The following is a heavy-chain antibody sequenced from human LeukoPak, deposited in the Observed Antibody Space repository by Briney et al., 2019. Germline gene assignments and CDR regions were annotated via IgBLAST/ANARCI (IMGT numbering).Heavy chain of an antibody. Sequence: GGSLRLSCAASGFTFSNSWMNWFRQAPGRLEWVANINHDGSEKNYVDSVEGRFTITRDNTKKSLYLQMNSLGAEDTAVYYCARGTALPGVDYWGQGTLVTVSS. CDR3: ARGTALPGVDY. V-gene: IGHV3-7*01. CDR2: INHDGSEK. J-gene: IGHJ4*02. CDR1: GFTFSNSW. D-gene: IGHD3-10*01.